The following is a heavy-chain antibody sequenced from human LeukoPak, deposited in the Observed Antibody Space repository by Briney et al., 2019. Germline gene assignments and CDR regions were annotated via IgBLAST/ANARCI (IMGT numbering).Heavy chain of an antibody. CDR1: GFTFSSYA. J-gene: IGHJ4*02. V-gene: IGHV3-23*01. CDR3: ARVEGGNHFDY. Sequence: GGSLRLSCAASGFTFSSYAMSWVRQAPGKGLEWVSAISGGGGSTYYAGSVKGRFTISRDNSKNTLYLQMNSLRAEDTAVYCSARVEGGNHFDYWGQGTLVSVSS. CDR2: ISGGGGST. D-gene: IGHD2/OR15-2a*01.